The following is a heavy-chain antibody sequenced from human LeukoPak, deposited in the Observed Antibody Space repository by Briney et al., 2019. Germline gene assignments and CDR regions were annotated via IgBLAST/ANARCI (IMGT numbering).Heavy chain of an antibody. CDR1: GFTFSSYA. Sequence: GGSLRLSCAASGFTFSSYAMHWVRQAPGKGLEYVSAISSNGGSTYYANSVKGRLTISRDNSKNTLYLQMGSLRAEDMAVYYCASFDSAAAGTMDVWGKGTTVTVSS. J-gene: IGHJ6*03. CDR3: ASFDSAAAGTMDV. V-gene: IGHV3-64*01. CDR2: ISSNGGST. D-gene: IGHD6-13*01.